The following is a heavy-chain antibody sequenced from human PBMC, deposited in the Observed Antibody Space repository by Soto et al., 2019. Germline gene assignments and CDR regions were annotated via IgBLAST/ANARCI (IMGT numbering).Heavy chain of an antibody. CDR3: ARIKLVEWFFINVDVYDMDV. CDR2: ISSDSRTI. V-gene: IGHV3-48*02. D-gene: IGHD3-3*01. J-gene: IGHJ6*02. Sequence: PGGSLRLSCVASGFSLSDYVVNWVRQAPGKGLEWVSFISSDSRTIYYADSVEGRFTVSRDNARNSVSLQMDSLRDEDAAVYYCARIKLVEWFFINVDVYDMDVWGQGTPVTVSS. CDR1: GFSLSDYV.